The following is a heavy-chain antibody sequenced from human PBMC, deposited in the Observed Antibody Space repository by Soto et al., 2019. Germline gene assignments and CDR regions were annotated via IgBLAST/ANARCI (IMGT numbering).Heavy chain of an antibody. Sequence: QLQLQESGSGLVKPSQTLSLTCAVSGGSISSGGYSWSWIRQPPGKGLEWIGYIYHSGSTYYNPSLQSRVTISVDRSKNQFSLKLSSVTAADTAVYYCARVGSSGYYSAYYFDYWGQGTLVTVSS. D-gene: IGHD3-22*01. J-gene: IGHJ4*02. CDR3: ARVGSSGYYSAYYFDY. V-gene: IGHV4-30-2*01. CDR2: IYHSGST. CDR1: GGSISSGGYS.